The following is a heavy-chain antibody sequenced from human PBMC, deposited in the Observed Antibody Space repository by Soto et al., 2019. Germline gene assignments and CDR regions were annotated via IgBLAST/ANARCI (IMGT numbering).Heavy chain of an antibody. V-gene: IGHV4-61*01. Sequence: TLSLTCTVSGGSVSSGTYYWSWIRQPPGKGLEWIGYIYYSGSTNYNPSLKSRVTISIHTSKNQFSLRLRSVTAADTAVYFCARSWLRDGYNFRSLDYWGQGTQVTVS. J-gene: IGHJ4*02. CDR2: IYYSGST. CDR1: GGSVSSGTYY. CDR3: ARSWLRDGYNFRSLDY. D-gene: IGHD5-12*01.